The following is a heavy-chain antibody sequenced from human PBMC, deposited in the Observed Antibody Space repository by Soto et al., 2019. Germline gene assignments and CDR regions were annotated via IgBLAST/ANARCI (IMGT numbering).Heavy chain of an antibody. J-gene: IGHJ4*02. Sequence: EVQLVESGGGLVKPGGSLRLSCAASGFTFSSYSMNWVRPAPGKGLEWVSLISSSGSYIYYADSVKGRFTISRDNAKNSLFLQINSLRAGDTAVYDCARDSGTYYDFLSGFRGTPHWWGQGTLVTVAS. CDR2: ISSSGSYI. CDR1: GFTFSSYS. D-gene: IGHD3-9*01. V-gene: IGHV3-21*01. CDR3: ARDSGTYYDFLSGFRGTPHW.